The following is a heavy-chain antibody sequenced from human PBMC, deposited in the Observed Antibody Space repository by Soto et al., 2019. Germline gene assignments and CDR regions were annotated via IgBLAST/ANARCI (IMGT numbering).Heavy chain of an antibody. CDR3: ARQFDSDTTGYYYAY. J-gene: IGHJ4*02. CDR1: GGTFSSNT. D-gene: IGHD3-22*01. Sequence: SVKVSCKASGGTFSSNTISWVRQAPGQGLEWMGGIMPIFGSANYAQKFQGRVTITADENTRTVYMELSRLRSEDTAVYYCARQFDSDTTGYYYAYWGQGTLVTV. V-gene: IGHV1-69*13. CDR2: IMPIFGSA.